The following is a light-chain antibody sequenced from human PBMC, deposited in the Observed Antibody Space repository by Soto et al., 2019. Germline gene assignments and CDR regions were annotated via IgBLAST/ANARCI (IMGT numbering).Light chain of an antibody. CDR2: DVS. CDR1: SSDVGGYDY. Sequence: QSALTQPRSVSGSPGQSVTISCTGTSSDVGGYDYVSWYQQHPGKAPQLMIYDVSERPSGVPDRFSGSKSGNTASLTISGLQPEDEADYYCCSYAGNSVVFGGGTQLTVL. V-gene: IGLV2-11*01. CDR3: CSYAGNSVV. J-gene: IGLJ2*01.